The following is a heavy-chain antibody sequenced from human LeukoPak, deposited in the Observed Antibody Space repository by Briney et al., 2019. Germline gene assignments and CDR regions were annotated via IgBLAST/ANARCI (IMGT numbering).Heavy chain of an antibody. J-gene: IGHJ6*03. V-gene: IGHV4-59*01. Sequence: SETLSLTCTVSGGSITSYYWGWIRQPPGKGLEWIGYIYYSGSTNYNPSLKSRVTISVDTSKNQFSLKLSSVTAADTAVYYCARGGGVGYYYYYMDVWGKGTTVTISS. CDR2: IYYSGST. CDR3: ARGGGVGYYYYYMDV. D-gene: IGHD1-26*01. CDR1: GGSITSYY.